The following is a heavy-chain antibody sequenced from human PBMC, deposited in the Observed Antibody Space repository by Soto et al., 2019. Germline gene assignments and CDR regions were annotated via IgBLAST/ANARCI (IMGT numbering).Heavy chain of an antibody. D-gene: IGHD1-26*01. CDR2: IYYSGST. CDR1: GGSISSGGYY. CDR3: ARDRYSGSSTTGFDY. V-gene: IGHV4-31*03. J-gene: IGHJ4*02. Sequence: NPSETLSLTCTVSGGSISSGGYYWSWIRQHPGKGLEWIGYIYYSGSTYYNPSLKSRVTISVDTSKNQFSLKLSSVTAADTAVYYCARDRYSGSSTTGFDYWGQGTLVTVSS.